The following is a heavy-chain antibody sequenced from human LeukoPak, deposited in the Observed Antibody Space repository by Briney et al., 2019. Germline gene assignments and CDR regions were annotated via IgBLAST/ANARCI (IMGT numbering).Heavy chain of an antibody. D-gene: IGHD2-21*02. Sequence: GGSLRLSCAASGFTFSSYGMHWVRQAPGKGLEWVAVISYDGSNKYYADSVKGRFTISRDNSKNTLYLQMNSLRAEDTAVYYRANPNCGGDCLGAFDIWGQGTMVTVSS. V-gene: IGHV3-30*18. J-gene: IGHJ3*02. CDR2: ISYDGSNK. CDR1: GFTFSSYG. CDR3: ANPNCGGDCLGAFDI.